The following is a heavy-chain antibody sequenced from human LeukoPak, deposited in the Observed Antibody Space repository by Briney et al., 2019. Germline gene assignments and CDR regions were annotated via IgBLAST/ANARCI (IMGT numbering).Heavy chain of an antibody. D-gene: IGHD1-26*01. CDR2: FDPEDGET. J-gene: IGHJ4*02. V-gene: IGHV1-24*01. CDR3: ATDPYIVGATS. CDR1: GYTLTELS. Sequence: ASVKVSCKVSGYTLTELSMHWVRQAPGKGLEWMGGFDPEDGETIYAQKFQGRVAMTEDTSTDTAYMELSSLRSENTAVYYCATDPYIVGATSWGQGTLVTVSS.